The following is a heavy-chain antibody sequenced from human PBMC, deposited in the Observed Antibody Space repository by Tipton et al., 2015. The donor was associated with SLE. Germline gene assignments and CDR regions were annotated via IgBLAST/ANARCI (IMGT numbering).Heavy chain of an antibody. CDR1: GFTFDDFA. V-gene: IGHV3-9*01. J-gene: IGHJ4*02. CDR2: ITWNSAGM. D-gene: IGHD5-18*01. Sequence: SLRLSCAASGFTFDDFAMHWVRQVPGKGLEWVASITWNSAGMAYADSVKGRFTISRDNAKNSLYLQMSSLRPEDTALYYCAKGVDTSEYYFDCWGQGTLVTVSS. CDR3: AKGVDTSEYYFDC.